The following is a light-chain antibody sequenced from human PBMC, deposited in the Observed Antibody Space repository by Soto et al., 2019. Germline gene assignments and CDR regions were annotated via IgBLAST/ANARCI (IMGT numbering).Light chain of an antibody. V-gene: IGLV2-8*01. CDR2: EVN. CDR3: SSYGGSNNHVV. J-gene: IGLJ2*01. Sequence: QSALTQPPSASGSPGQSVTISCTGTSSDVGGYNYVSWYQQHPGKVPKLIIYEVNKRPSGVTDRFFGSKSGNTASLTVSGLPAEDEADYYCSSYGGSNNHVVFGGGTQLTVL. CDR1: SSDVGGYNY.